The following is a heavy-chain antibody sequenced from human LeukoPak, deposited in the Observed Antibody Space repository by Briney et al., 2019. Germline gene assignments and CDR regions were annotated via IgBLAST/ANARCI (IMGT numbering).Heavy chain of an antibody. CDR1: GFTFSSYW. V-gene: IGHV3-74*01. D-gene: IGHD4-11*01. CDR3: AGGSAVSGVH. Sequence: TGGSLRLSCADSGFTFSSYWMHWVRQAPGRGLVWISRINSDANTTNYADSVKGRFTISRDNAKNTLYLQMNSLRAEDTAMYYWAGGSAVSGVHWGQGTLVTVSS. J-gene: IGHJ4*02. CDR2: INSDANTT.